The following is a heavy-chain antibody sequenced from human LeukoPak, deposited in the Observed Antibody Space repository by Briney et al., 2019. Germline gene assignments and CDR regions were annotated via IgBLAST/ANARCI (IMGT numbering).Heavy chain of an antibody. Sequence: ASVKVSCKVSGYTLTELSMHWVRQAPGKGLEWMGGFDPEDGETIYAQKFQGRVTMTRDTSTSTVYMELSSLRSEDTAVYYCARDSSRDGYNYGPYYFDYWGQGTLVTVSS. D-gene: IGHD5-24*01. CDR2: FDPEDGET. CDR1: GYTLTELS. V-gene: IGHV1-24*01. J-gene: IGHJ4*02. CDR3: ARDSSRDGYNYGPYYFDY.